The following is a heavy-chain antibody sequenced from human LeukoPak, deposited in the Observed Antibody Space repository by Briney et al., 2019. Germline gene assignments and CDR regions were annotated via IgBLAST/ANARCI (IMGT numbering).Heavy chain of an antibody. CDR1: GFTFSSYG. J-gene: IGHJ3*02. V-gene: IGHV3-33*06. CDR2: IWYDGSNK. CDR3: AKKNYDYVWGSYHPDNDAFDI. D-gene: IGHD3-16*02. Sequence: GGSLRLSCAASGFTFSSYGMHWVRQAPGKGLEWVAVIWYDGSNKYYADSVKGRFTISRDNSKNTLYLQMNSLRAEDTAVYYCAKKNYDYVWGSYHPDNDAFDIWGQETMVTVSS.